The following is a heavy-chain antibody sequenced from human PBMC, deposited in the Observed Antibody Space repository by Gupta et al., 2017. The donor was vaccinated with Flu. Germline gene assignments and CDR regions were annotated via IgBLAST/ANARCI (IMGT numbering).Heavy chain of an antibody. CDR2: IRAQCDYI. CDR3: VRARTPCTNGICYRFDS. Sequence: QLGASGGGRVRPAWSLGLPAPASQSTSRAFTMTRVRQTRGGGVEWGPSIRAQCDYICYAESVKGRFSISRDNAKNSLYLQMNSLRAEDTALYYYVRARTPCTNGICYRFDSWGQGTLVTVSS. D-gene: IGHD2-8*01. V-gene: IGHV3-21*02. CDR1: QSTSRAFT. J-gene: IGHJ4*02.